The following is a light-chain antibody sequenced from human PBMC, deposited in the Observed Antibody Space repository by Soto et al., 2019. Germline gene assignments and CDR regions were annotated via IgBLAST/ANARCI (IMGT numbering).Light chain of an antibody. Sequence: QSVLTQPPSVSGAPGQRVTISCTGSSSSVGAGYDVHWYQHLPGTAPKLLIFGNTNRPSGVPERFSGSNSGNTATLTISRVEAGDEADYYCQVWDSSSDHPVFGGGTKVTVL. CDR2: GNT. J-gene: IGLJ2*01. V-gene: IGLV1-40*01. CDR3: QVWDSSSDHPV. CDR1: SSSVGAGYD.